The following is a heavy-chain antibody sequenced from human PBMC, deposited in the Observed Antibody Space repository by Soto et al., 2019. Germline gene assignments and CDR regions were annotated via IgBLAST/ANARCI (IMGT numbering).Heavy chain of an antibody. Sequence: ASVKVSCKTSGYTFADFYIHWVRQAPGQGFEWMGWMNPNTGGAVYAQKFLGRVAMTRDTSISTAYMELSRLSSKDTAVYFCATSSHDDFWSGSSWGQGTLVTVXS. J-gene: IGHJ5*02. V-gene: IGHV1-2*02. CDR3: ATSSHDDFWSGSS. D-gene: IGHD3-3*01. CDR2: MNPNTGGA. CDR1: GYTFADFY.